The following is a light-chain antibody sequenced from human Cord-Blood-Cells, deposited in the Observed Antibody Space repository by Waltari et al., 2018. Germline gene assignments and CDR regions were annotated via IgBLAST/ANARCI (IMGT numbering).Light chain of an antibody. Sequence: QSVLTQPPSASGTTGQRVTISCSGSSSNIGSNTVNWYQQLQGTAPKLLIYSNNQRPSAVPDRCSCANSGTSASLAISGLQSEDEADYYCAAWDDSLNGFYVFGTGTKVTVL. J-gene: IGLJ1*01. CDR1: SSNIGSNT. CDR2: SNN. V-gene: IGLV1-44*01. CDR3: AAWDDSLNGFYV.